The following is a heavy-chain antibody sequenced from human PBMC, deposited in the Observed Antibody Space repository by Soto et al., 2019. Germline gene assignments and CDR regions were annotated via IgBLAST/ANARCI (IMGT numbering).Heavy chain of an antibody. J-gene: IGHJ6*02. Sequence: QVQLQESGPGLVKPSETLSLTCNISGGSISHYYWSWIRQSPGKALEWIGYIYSNGGTNYNPSLKRRVTISVDTSKYQFSLSLNSVTAADTAVYYCAGVMLRGSYYFGLDVWGQGNTVTVS. CDR1: GGSISHYY. CDR2: IYSNGGT. D-gene: IGHD3-10*01. V-gene: IGHV4-59*01. CDR3: AGVMLRGSYYFGLDV.